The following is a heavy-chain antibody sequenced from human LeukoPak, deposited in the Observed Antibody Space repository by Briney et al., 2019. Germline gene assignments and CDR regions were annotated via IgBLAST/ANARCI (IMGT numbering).Heavy chain of an antibody. V-gene: IGHV3-21*01. CDR3: ARGTYYYDSSGYYYEDY. CDR2: ISSSSSYI. J-gene: IGHJ4*02. Sequence: GGSLRLSCAASGFTFSSYSMNWVRQAPGKGLEWVSSISSSSSYIYYADSVKGRFTISRDNAKNSLYLQMNSLRAEDTAVYYCARGTYYYDSSGYYYEDYWGQGTLVTVFS. CDR1: GFTFSSYS. D-gene: IGHD3-22*01.